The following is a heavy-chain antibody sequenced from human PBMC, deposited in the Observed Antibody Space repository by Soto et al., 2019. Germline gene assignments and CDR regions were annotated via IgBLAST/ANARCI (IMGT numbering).Heavy chain of an antibody. D-gene: IGHD1-26*01. CDR3: SRFGAYGSH. J-gene: IGHJ4*02. Sequence: QVQLVQSGPELKKPGASVKVSCKASGYTFTSYGISWVRQAPGQGLEWMGRINANNGDTDYRQKFQGRITMTADASTDPVYMDLRNLTTADTGVYYCSRFGAYGSHWGQGTQITVSS. CDR1: GYTFTSYG. V-gene: IGHV1-18*04. CDR2: INANNGDT.